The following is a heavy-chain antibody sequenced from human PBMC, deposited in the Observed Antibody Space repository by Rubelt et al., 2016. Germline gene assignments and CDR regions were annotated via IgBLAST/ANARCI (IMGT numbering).Heavy chain of an antibody. CDR2: ISSDGRVK. D-gene: IGHD2-21*02. CDR1: QFTFSSYG. V-gene: IGHV3-30*18. CDR3: AKEGTAKTSRYFDL. Sequence: QVQLVESGGGVVQPGRSLRLSCAASQFTFSSYGMQWVRQAPGKGLEWVAVISSDGRVKYYADSVKGRFTISRVNSKNTLDLQMNSRRPEDTAVYYCAKEGTAKTSRYFDLWGRGTPVTVSS. J-gene: IGHJ2*01.